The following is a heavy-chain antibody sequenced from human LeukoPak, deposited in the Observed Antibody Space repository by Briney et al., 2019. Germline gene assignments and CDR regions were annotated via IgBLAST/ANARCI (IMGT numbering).Heavy chain of an antibody. V-gene: IGHV3-30-3*01. Sequence: GGSLRLSCAASGFTFSSYTMHWVRQAPGKGLEWVAVISYDGGSHYYTDSVKGRFTLSRDNSKNTLFLQMNSLRPEDTAIYYCARVAYSGSGSYGGFDYWGQGTLVTVSS. J-gene: IGHJ4*02. CDR1: GFTFSSYT. CDR3: ARVAYSGSGSYGGFDY. D-gene: IGHD3-10*01. CDR2: ISYDGGSH.